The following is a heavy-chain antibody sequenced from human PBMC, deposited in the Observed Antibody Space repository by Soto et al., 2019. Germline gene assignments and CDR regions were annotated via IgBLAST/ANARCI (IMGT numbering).Heavy chain of an antibody. V-gene: IGHV3-48*01. J-gene: IGHJ3*02. CDR3: VSSTQWPGAFDI. Sequence: EVQLVESGGGLVQPGGSLRLSCAASEFTFSRYTMNWVRQAPGKGLEWVSFIDYNGSPIYYADSVRGRFTISRDNAKNSLYLQMNSLRAEDTAVYYCVSSTQWPGAFDIWGHGTMVTVSS. CDR2: IDYNGSPI. D-gene: IGHD6-19*01. CDR1: EFTFSRYT.